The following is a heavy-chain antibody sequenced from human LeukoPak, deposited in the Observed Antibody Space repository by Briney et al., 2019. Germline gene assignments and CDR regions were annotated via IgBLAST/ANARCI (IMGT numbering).Heavy chain of an antibody. D-gene: IGHD6-25*01. Sequence: SETLSLTCSVSGGSMSDSITWGWVRQPPGKGLEWLANIHDDGRTAPNPSLRSRLSISQDRSKNQFSLKVSSVTAADTAFYYCAKVLTAAGLDLWGQGILVTVSS. CDR1: GGSMSDSIT. V-gene: IGHV4/OR15-8*01. CDR3: AKVLTAAGLDL. J-gene: IGHJ5*02. CDR2: IHDDGRT.